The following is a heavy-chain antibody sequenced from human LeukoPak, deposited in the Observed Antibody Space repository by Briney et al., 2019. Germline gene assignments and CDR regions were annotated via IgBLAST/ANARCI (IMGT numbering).Heavy chain of an antibody. CDR1: GFTVSSNY. J-gene: IGHJ6*03. CDR3: ARVQLGSYYYMDV. D-gene: IGHD1-1*01. CDR2: IYSGGST. Sequence: GGSLRLSCADSGFTVSSNYMSWVRQAPGKGLEWVSVIYSGGSTYYADSVKGRFTISRDNSKNTLYLQMNSLRAEDTAVYYCARVQLGSYYYMDVWGKGTTVTISS. V-gene: IGHV3-66*01.